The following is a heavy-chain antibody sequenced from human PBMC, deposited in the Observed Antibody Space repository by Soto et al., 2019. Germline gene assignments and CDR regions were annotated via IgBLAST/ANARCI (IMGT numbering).Heavy chain of an antibody. CDR3: ARVERGTATTVVDAFDI. CDR2: MSHSGGT. V-gene: IGHV4-34*01. J-gene: IGHJ3*02. Sequence: QVQLQQWGAGLLKPSETLSLTCAVYGGFVTSGSYYWSWIRQPPGKGLEWIGEMSHSGGTHFNPSLKSRVTISVDTSKNQFTLQMRSVTAADTALYYCARVERGTATTVVDAFDIWGPGTMVTVSS. CDR1: GGFVTSGSYY. D-gene: IGHD1-1*01.